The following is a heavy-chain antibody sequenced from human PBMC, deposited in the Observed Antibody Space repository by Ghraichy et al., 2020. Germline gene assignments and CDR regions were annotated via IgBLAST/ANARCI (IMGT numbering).Heavy chain of an antibody. CDR3: ARAPAGFLSRWLPES. V-gene: IGHV4-59*01. J-gene: IGHJ5*02. D-gene: IGHD5-24*01. Sequence: SETLSLICTVSGGSIRGYYWSWIRQPPGKGPEWIGYISDSGTTNYNRSLKSRVTMSVDTSKNQFSLKLTSVTAADTAVYYCARAPAGFLSRWLPESWGQGTLVTVSS. CDR2: ISDSGTT. CDR1: GGSIRGYY.